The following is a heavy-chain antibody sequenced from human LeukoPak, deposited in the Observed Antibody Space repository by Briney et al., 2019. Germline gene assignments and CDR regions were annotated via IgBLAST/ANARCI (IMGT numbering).Heavy chain of an antibody. J-gene: IGHJ4*02. CDR3: ARVSPWIQLWSRGFDY. V-gene: IGHV7-4-1*02. D-gene: IGHD5-18*01. Sequence: GASVKVSCKASGYTFTSYAMNWVRQAPGQGLEWMGWISTNTGNPTYAQGFTGRFVFSLDTSVSTAYLQISSLKAEDTAVYYCARVSPWIQLWSRGFDYWGQGTLVTVSS. CDR1: GYTFTSYA. CDR2: ISTNTGNP.